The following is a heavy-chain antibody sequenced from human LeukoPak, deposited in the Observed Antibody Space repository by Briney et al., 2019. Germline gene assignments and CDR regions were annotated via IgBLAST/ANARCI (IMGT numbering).Heavy chain of an antibody. J-gene: IGHJ4*02. CDR2: ISSSGSTI. Sequence: GGSLRLSCAASGFTFSSYEMNWVRQAPGKGLEWVSYISSSGSTIYYADSVKGRFTISRDNAKNSLFLQMNSLRAEDTAVYYCARVSGASYDGRGVFDYWGQGTLVTVSS. D-gene: IGHD3-16*01. V-gene: IGHV3-48*03. CDR3: ARVSGASYDGRGVFDY. CDR1: GFTFSSYE.